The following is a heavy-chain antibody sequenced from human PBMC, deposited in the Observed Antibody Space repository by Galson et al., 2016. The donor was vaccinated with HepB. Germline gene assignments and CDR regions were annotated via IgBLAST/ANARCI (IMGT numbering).Heavy chain of an antibody. CDR2: TYYSGFT. V-gene: IGHV4-59*01. CDR3: ASSPRNDYGDPWTYYFDS. Sequence: SETLSLTCTVSGGSFSNYYWSWIRQPPGKRLEWIGYTYYSGFTNYNPSLNSRVTMSVDTSKNQLSLRLNSVTAADTAVYYCASSPRNDYGDPWTYYFDSWGQGTLVTVSS. D-gene: IGHD4-17*01. CDR1: GGSFSNYY. J-gene: IGHJ4*02.